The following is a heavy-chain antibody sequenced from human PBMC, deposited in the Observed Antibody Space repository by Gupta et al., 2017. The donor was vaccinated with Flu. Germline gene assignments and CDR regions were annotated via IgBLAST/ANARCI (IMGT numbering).Heavy chain of an antibody. D-gene: IGHD3-9*01. V-gene: IGHV1-46*01. CDR1: GYTFPRYY. CDR2: INPSGGST. Sequence: QVQLVQSGAEVKKPGASVKVSCKASGYTFPRYYMHWVRQAPGQGLEWMGIINPSGGSTSYAQKFQGRVTMTRDTSTSTVYMELSSRRSEDTALYYCARRGPRYFDWLLGDLDYYYGMDVWGQGPTVTVSS. J-gene: IGHJ6*02. CDR3: ARRGPRYFDWLLGDLDYYYGMDV.